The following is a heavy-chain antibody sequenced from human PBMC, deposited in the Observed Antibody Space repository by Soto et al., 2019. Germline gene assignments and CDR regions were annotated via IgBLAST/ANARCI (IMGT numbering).Heavy chain of an antibody. CDR1: CGSMSEYF. Sequence: SETLSLTCSVSCGSMSEYFWSWIRQPPGKGLEWIGYIYYLGSTDYNPSLKSRVTISVDTSKRQFSLRLTSVTAADTAVYYCARDGYDGSGSPYPAYWGPGTQVTVSS. V-gene: IGHV4-59*01. D-gene: IGHD3-10*01. CDR2: IYYLGST. CDR3: ARDGYDGSGSPYPAY. J-gene: IGHJ4*02.